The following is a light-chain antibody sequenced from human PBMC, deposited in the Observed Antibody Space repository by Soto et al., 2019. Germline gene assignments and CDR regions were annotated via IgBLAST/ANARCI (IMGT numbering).Light chain of an antibody. CDR2: AAS. Sequence: DIQLTQSPYTLSACVGERVTLSCLASQSISNWLAWYQQKPGKAPKLLIYAASSLQSGVPSRFSGSGSETDFTLTISSLQPEDFATYSCQHSTTWTFGQGTKVDI. CDR1: QSISNW. CDR3: QHSTTWT. V-gene: IGKV1-39*01. J-gene: IGKJ1*01.